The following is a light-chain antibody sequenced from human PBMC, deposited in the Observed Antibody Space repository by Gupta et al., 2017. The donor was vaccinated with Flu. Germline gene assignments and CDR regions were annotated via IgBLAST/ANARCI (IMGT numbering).Light chain of an antibody. J-gene: IGKJ4*01. CDR1: QDIARW. V-gene: IGKV1D-12*01. CDR2: AAS. CDR3: QQANSFPIT. Sequence: DTQMTQSPSSVSVSVGDRVIISCRASQDIARWLAWYQQKPGKPPKLLIYAASTLESGVPSRFSGSGSGTNFTLAISSLQPEDFATYYCQQANSFPITFGGGTKVEMK.